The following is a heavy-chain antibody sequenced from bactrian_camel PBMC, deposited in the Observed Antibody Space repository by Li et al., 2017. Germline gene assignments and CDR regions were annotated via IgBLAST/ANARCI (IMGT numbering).Heavy chain of an antibody. J-gene: IGHJ4*01. CDR2: VYFGGGST. D-gene: IGHD4*01. CDR3: AAGNSDFTLPEPYEYAY. CDR1: GHTYSSNC. V-gene: IGHV3S40*01. Sequence: DVQLVESGGGSVQPGGSLRLSCGASGHTYSSNCMGWFRQAPGKEREGVAFVYFGGGSTYYADSVKGRFTISQDKGKNTAILEMGNLKPEDTAMYYCAAGNSDFTLPEPYEYAYRGQGTQVTVS.